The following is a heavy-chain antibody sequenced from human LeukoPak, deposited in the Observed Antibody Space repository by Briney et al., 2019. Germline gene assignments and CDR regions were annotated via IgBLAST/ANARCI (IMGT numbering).Heavy chain of an antibody. CDR1: GGSISSSSYY. Sequence: SETLSLTCTVSGGSISSSSYYWGWISQPPGKGLEWIGSIYYSGSTYYNPSLKSRVTISVDTSKNQFSLKLSSVTAADTAVYYCARRYDFWSGYNDAFDIWGQGTMVTVSS. V-gene: IGHV4-39*01. D-gene: IGHD3-3*01. CDR3: ARRYDFWSGYNDAFDI. CDR2: IYYSGST. J-gene: IGHJ3*02.